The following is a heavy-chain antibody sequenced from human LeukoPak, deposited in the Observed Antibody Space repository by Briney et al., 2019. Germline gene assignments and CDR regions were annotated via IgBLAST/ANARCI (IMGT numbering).Heavy chain of an antibody. CDR1: GGSISSGGYY. J-gene: IGHJ3*02. Sequence: SETLSLTCTVSGGSISSGGYYWSWIRQHPGKGLEWIGYIYYSGSTYYNPSLKSRVTISVDTSKNQFSLELSSVTAADTAVNYCAREQVVPAALGAFDIWGQGTMVTVSS. V-gene: IGHV4-31*03. CDR2: IYYSGST. CDR3: AREQVVPAALGAFDI. D-gene: IGHD2-2*01.